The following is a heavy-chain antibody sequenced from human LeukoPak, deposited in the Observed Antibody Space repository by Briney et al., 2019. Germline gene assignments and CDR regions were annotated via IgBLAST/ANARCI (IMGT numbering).Heavy chain of an antibody. J-gene: IGHJ6*03. D-gene: IGHD2-15*01. Sequence: SETLSLTCTVSGGSISSYYWSWIRQPAGKGLEWIGRIYTSGSTNYNPSLKSRVTMSVDTSKSQFSLKLSSVTAADTAVYYCARERVTRAYCSGGSCYPSWYYYYYMDVWGKGTTVTVSS. V-gene: IGHV4-4*07. CDR3: ARERVTRAYCSGGSCYPSWYYYYYMDV. CDR2: IYTSGST. CDR1: GGSISSYY.